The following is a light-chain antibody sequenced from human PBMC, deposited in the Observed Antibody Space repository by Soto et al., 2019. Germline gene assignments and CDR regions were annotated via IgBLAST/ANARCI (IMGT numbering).Light chain of an antibody. V-gene: IGKV1-39*01. CDR1: QSISRY. CDR2: SAS. J-gene: IGKJ4*01. CDR3: QQSSSNPLT. Sequence: DIQMTQSPSSLSSSVGDRVTITCRASQSISRYLNWYKQKPGKAPNLLIYSASKLHSGVPSRFSCSGSGTDFTLIISSLQPEDFATYYCQQSSSNPLTFGGGTRV.